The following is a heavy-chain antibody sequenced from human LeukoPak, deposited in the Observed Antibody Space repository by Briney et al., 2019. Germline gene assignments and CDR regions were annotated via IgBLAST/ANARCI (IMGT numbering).Heavy chain of an antibody. CDR2: INPSGGST. J-gene: IGHJ3*02. V-gene: IGHV1-46*01. D-gene: IGHD4-17*01. Sequence: ASVKVSCKASGYTFTSYYMHWVRQAPGQGLEWMGIINPSGGSTSYAQKFQGRVTMTRDMSTSTVYMELSSLRSEDTAVYYCARGGYGDFLSDAFDIWGQGTMVTVSS. CDR1: GYTFTSYY. CDR3: ARGGYGDFLSDAFDI.